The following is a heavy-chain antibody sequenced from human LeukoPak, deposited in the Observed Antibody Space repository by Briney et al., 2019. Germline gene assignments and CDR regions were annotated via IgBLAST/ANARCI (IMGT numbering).Heavy chain of an antibody. CDR3: ARGQQHLDY. J-gene: IGHJ4*02. CDR1: GGSISSHY. CDR2: IYYSGST. D-gene: IGHD6-13*01. Sequence: AETLSLTCSVSGGSISSHYWSWIRQPPGKGLEWIGYIYYSGSTNYTPSLKSRVTISVDTSKNQFSLKLSSVTAADTAVYYCARGQQHLDYWGQGTLVTVSS. V-gene: IGHV4-59*11.